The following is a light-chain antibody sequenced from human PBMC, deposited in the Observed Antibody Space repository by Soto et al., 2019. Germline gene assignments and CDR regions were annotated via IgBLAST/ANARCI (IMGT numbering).Light chain of an antibody. CDR2: AAS. Sequence: AIRMTQSPSSLSASTGERVTITCRASQGISSYLSWYQQKPGKAPTLLIYAASTLQTGGPSRVSGSGSGTDFTLTIRCLQAGAFETCYWQQYYSYPLTFGGGTKVEIK. CDR3: QQYYSYPLT. CDR1: QGISSY. V-gene: IGKV1-8*01. J-gene: IGKJ4*01.